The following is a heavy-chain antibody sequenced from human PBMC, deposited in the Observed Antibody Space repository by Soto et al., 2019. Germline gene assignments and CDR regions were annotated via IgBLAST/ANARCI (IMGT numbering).Heavy chain of an antibody. J-gene: IGHJ4*02. CDR3: AVGPWGSRRLDF. CDR2: INPNSGGT. V-gene: IGHV1-2*02. Sequence: ASVKVSRKASGYTFTGYYMHWVRQAPGQGLEWMGWINPNSGGTNYAQNFQGRVTMTRDTSISTAYMELSRLRSDDTAVYYCAVGPWGSRRLDFWGQGTLVTVSS. CDR1: GYTFTGYY. D-gene: IGHD3-16*01.